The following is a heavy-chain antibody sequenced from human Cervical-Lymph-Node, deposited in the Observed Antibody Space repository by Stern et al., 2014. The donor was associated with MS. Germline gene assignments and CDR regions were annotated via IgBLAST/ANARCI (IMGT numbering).Heavy chain of an antibody. CDR1: GGTFSRYA. CDR2: IVPIFGTA. Sequence: MQLVESGAEVKKPGSSVKVSCKASGGTFSRYALSWVRQAPGQGLEWMGGIVPIFGTANYAQRFRGRVTITADESTSTAYMELSSLRSEDTAVYYCAREFNYDTSGYYFYYWGQGTLVTVSS. J-gene: IGHJ4*02. D-gene: IGHD3-22*01. V-gene: IGHV1-69*01. CDR3: AREFNYDTSGYYFYY.